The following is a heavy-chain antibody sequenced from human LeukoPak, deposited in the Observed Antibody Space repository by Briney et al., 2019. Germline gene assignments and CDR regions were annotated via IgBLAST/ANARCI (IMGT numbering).Heavy chain of an antibody. D-gene: IGHD3-3*01. V-gene: IGHV4-59*12. CDR1: GGSISSYY. CDR3: ARRRFFWSGYVECMDV. Sequence: NASETLSLTCTVSGGSISSYYWSWIRQPPRKGLEWIGYVFYSGSINYNPSLKSRVTISIDASKNQFSLKLSSVTAADTAVYYCARRRFFWSGYVECMDVWGKGTTVTVSS. CDR2: VFYSGSI. J-gene: IGHJ6*04.